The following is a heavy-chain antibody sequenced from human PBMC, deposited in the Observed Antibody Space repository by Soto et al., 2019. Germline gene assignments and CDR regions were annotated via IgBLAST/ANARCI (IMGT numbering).Heavy chain of an antibody. CDR1: GYTFTSYA. Sequence: ASVKVSCKASGYTFTSYAMHWVRQAPGQRLEWMGWINAGNGNTKYSQKFQGRVTITRDTATYYCAHSWYCSGGSCYYTYYFDYWGQGTLVTVSS. J-gene: IGHJ4*02. D-gene: IGHD2-15*01. V-gene: IGHV1-3*01. CDR3: DY. CDR2: INAGNGNT.